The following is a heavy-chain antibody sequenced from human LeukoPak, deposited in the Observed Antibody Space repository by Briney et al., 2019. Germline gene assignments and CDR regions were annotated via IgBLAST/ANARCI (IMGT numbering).Heavy chain of an antibody. Sequence: QPGGSLLLSSAASGFTLSTYSMNWVRQAPGKGLEWVSYVSSSSSIIYYSDSVKGRFTISRDNAKNSLYLQMNSLRVEDTAVYYCAREEGYCSGGSCYTWYYMDVWSKGTTVTVSS. CDR3: AREEGYCSGGSCYTWYYMDV. CDR1: GFTLSTYS. CDR2: VSSSSSII. J-gene: IGHJ6*03. D-gene: IGHD2-15*01. V-gene: IGHV3-48*01.